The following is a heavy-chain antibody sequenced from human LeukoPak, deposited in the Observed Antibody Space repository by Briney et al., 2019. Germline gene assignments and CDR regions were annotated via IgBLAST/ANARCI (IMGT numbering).Heavy chain of an antibody. CDR1: GSSFSTYN. J-gene: IGHJ6*03. CDR2: ITTSSTYI. CDR3: ARDPYSGSYGDYYYYYMDV. Sequence: GGSLRLSCAASGSSFSTYNINWVRQAPGERLEWVSSITTSSTYIYYADSVKGRFTISRGNAKNSLYLQMNSLRAEDTAVYYCARDPYSGSYGDYYYYYMDVWGKGTTVTISS. D-gene: IGHD1-26*01. V-gene: IGHV3-21*01.